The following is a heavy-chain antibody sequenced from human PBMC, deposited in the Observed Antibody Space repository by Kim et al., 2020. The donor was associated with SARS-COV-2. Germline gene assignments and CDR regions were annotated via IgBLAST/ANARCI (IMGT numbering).Heavy chain of an antibody. CDR2: IKQDGSEK. D-gene: IGHD5-12*01. CDR1: GFTFSSYW. J-gene: IGHJ4*02. Sequence: GGSLRLSCAASGFTFSSYWMNWVRQAPGKGLEWVANIKQDGSEKYYVDSVKGRFTISRDNAKNSLYLQMNSLRAEDTAVYYCARDPELWVATRYFDYWGQGTLVTVSS. V-gene: IGHV3-7*01. CDR3: ARDPELWVATRYFDY.